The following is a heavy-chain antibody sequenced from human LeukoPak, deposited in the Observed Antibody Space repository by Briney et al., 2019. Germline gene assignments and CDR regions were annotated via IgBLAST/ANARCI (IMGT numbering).Heavy chain of an antibody. CDR3: AGSLRYFDWALNYYYYYMDV. J-gene: IGHJ6*03. V-gene: IGHV4-39*01. Sequence: SETLSLTCTVSGGSISSGSYYWGWIRQPPGKGLEWIGSIYYSGSTYYNPSLKSRVTISVDTSKNQFSLKLSSVTAADTAVYYCAGSLRYFDWALNYYYYYMDVWGKGTTVTVSS. D-gene: IGHD3-9*01. CDR2: IYYSGST. CDR1: GGSISSGSYY.